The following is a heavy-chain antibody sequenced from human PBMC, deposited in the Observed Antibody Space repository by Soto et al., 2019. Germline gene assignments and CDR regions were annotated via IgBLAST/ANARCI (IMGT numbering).Heavy chain of an antibody. V-gene: IGHV3-30*18. CDR3: AKADATTARAT. Sequence: QVQLVESGGGVVQPGRSLRLSCAASGFSFAYYGMHWVRQAPGKGLEWVAVISYDGTEKYYEDSVKGRVTISRDNTKNRRDLQMNRLRGEDTAADFWAKADATTARATGGQGTLVTVSS. D-gene: IGHD4-17*01. CDR2: ISYDGTEK. CDR1: GFSFAYYG. J-gene: IGHJ4*02.